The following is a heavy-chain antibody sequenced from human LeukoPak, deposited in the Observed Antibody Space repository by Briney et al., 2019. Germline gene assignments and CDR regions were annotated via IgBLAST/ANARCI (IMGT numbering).Heavy chain of an antibody. Sequence: ASVKVSCKASGYTFTSYYMHWVRQAPGQGLEWMGIINPSGGSTSYAQKFQGRVTMTRDTSTSTIYMELSSLRSEDTGVYYCERDKWGADDGAPPEAWGQGTLVTVSS. V-gene: IGHV1-46*01. CDR1: GYTFTSYY. J-gene: IGHJ5*02. CDR3: ERDKWGADDGAPPEA. D-gene: IGHD4-17*01. CDR2: INPSGGST.